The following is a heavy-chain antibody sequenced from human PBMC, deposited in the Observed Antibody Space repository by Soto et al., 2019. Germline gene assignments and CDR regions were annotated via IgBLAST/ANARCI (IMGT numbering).Heavy chain of an antibody. CDR3: TTYGLWFGELSSDYYMDV. J-gene: IGHJ6*03. V-gene: IGHV3-15*01. CDR1: GFTFSNAW. CDR2: IKSKTDGGTT. D-gene: IGHD3-10*01. Sequence: GGSLRLSCAASGFTFSNAWMSWVRQAPGKGLEWVGRIKSKTDGGTTDYAAPVKDRFTISRDDSKNTLYLQMNSLKTEDTAVYYCTTYGLWFGELSSDYYMDVWGKGTTVTVSS.